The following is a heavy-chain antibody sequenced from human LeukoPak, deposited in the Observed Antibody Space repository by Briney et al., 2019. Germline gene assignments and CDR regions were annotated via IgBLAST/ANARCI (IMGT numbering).Heavy chain of an antibody. CDR3: AREGGIAAAGTSYFDY. Sequence: SETLSLTCAVSGDSISDKYWWRWVRQFPDKGLEWIGEVYRSGGTSYNPSLKSRVTVSIDYSKNQFSLKLSSVTAADTAVYYCAREGGIAAAGTSYFDYWGQGTLVTVSS. D-gene: IGHD6-13*01. CDR2: VYRSGGT. CDR1: GDSISDKYW. J-gene: IGHJ4*02. V-gene: IGHV4-4*02.